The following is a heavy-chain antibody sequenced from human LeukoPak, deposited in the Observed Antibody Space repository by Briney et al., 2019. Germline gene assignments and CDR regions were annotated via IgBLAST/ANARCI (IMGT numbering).Heavy chain of an antibody. D-gene: IGHD6-6*01. CDR2: IYYSGST. J-gene: IGHJ6*02. CDR3: ARHWGIAARPNRPYYGMDV. Sequence: PSETLSLTCTVSGGSISSGGYYWSWIRQHPGKGLEWIGSIYYSGSTYYNPSLKSRVTISVDTSKNQFSLKLSSVTAADTAVYYCARHWGIAARPNRPYYGMDVWGQGTTVTVSS. CDR1: GGSISSGGYY. V-gene: IGHV4-39*01.